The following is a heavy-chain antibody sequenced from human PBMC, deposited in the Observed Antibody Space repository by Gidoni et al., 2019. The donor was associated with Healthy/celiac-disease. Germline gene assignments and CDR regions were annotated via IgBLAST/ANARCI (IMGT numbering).Heavy chain of an antibody. J-gene: IGHJ6*02. CDR2: IYSGGST. V-gene: IGHV3-53*01. CDR3: ARRGIQLWSGNKVYYYYGMDV. CDR1: GFTVSSNY. Sequence: EVQLVESGGGLIQPGGSLRLSCAASGFTVSSNYMSWVRQAPGKGLEWVSVIYSGGSTYYADSVKGRFTISRDNSKNTLYLQMNSLRAEDTAVYYCARRGIQLWSGNKVYYYYGMDVWGQGTTVTVSS. D-gene: IGHD5-18*01.